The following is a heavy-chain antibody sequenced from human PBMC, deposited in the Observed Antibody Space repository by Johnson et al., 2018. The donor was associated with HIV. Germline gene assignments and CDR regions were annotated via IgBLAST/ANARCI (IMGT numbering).Heavy chain of an antibody. CDR2: ISSSGSTI. CDR3: AREGVMIVVVPHAFDI. Sequence: VQLVESGGGLVQPEGSLRLSCAASGFTFSDYYMSWIRQAPGKGLEWVSYISSSGSTIYYADSVKGRFTISRDNAKNSLYLQMNSLRAEDTALYYCAREGVMIVVVPHAFDIWGQGTMVTVSS. D-gene: IGHD3-22*01. V-gene: IGHV3-11*01. J-gene: IGHJ3*02. CDR1: GFTFSDYY.